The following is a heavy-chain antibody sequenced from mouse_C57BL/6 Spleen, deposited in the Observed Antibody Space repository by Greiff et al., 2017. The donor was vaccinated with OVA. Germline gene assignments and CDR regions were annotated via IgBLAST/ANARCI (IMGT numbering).Heavy chain of an antibody. CDR1: GFSFTSYG. J-gene: IGHJ4*01. V-gene: IGHV2-4*01. D-gene: IGHD1-1*01. CDR2: IWSGGST. CDR3: AKIGYGSVMDY. Sequence: VQLQESGPGLVQPSQSLSITCTVSGFSFTSYGVHWVRQPPGKGLEWLGVIWSGGSTDYNAAFITSLSTRQDNSKSQGCFKMNSLHADDAAIYYCAKIGYGSVMDYWGQGTSVTFSA.